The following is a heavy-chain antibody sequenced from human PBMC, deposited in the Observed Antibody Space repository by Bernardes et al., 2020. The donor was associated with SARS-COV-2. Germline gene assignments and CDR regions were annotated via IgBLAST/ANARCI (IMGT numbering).Heavy chain of an antibody. D-gene: IGHD4-17*01. CDR1: GYTFTSDG. Sequence: ASVKVSCKASGYTFTSDGISWVRQAPGQGLEWMGWISAYNGNTNYAQKLQGRVTMTTDTSTSTAYMELRSLRSDDTAVYYCARALRVTVGHYYYYGMDVWGQGTTVTVSS. J-gene: IGHJ6*02. V-gene: IGHV1-18*01. CDR2: ISAYNGNT. CDR3: ARALRVTVGHYYYYGMDV.